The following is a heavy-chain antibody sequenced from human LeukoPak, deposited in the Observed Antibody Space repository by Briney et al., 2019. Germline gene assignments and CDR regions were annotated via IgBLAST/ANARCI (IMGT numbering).Heavy chain of an antibody. D-gene: IGHD6-13*01. CDR1: GGSFSGYY. V-gene: IGHV4-34*01. CDR2: INHSGST. J-gene: IGHJ4*02. Sequence: SETLSLTWAVYGGSFSGYYWSWIRQPPGKGLEWIGEINHSGSTNYNPSLKSRVTISVDTSKNQFSLKLSSVTAADTAVYYCARVGIAAAGTHEIDYWGQGTLVTVSS. CDR3: ARVGIAAAGTHEIDY.